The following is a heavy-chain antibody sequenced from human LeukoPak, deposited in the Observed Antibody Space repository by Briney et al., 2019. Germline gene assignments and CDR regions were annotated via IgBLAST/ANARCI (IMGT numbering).Heavy chain of an antibody. Sequence: SETLSLTCTVSGGSISSGSYYWSWIRQPAGKGLEWIGRIYTSGSTNYNPSLKSRVTISVDTSKNQFSLKLSSVTAADTAVYYCARASSHYYGSGSSIDYWGQGTLVTVSS. CDR3: ARASSHYYGSGSSIDY. D-gene: IGHD3-10*01. J-gene: IGHJ4*02. CDR1: GGSISSGSYY. V-gene: IGHV4-61*02. CDR2: IYTSGST.